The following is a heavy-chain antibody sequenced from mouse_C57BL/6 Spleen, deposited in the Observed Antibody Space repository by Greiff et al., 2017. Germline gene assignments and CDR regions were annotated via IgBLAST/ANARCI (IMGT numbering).Heavy chain of an antibody. D-gene: IGHD1-1*01. CDR3: AKNRGSNHWCFDV. J-gene: IGHJ1*03. CDR2: ICRGGST. Sequence: VKLQESGPGLVQPSQSLSITCTVSGFSLTSYGVHWVRQSPGKGLEWLGLICRGGSTDYNAAFMSRLFITEDNSKSQVFFKMNSLQADDTAIYCGAKNRGSNHWCFDVWGTGTTVTVSS. CDR1: GFSLTSYG. V-gene: IGHV2-5*01.